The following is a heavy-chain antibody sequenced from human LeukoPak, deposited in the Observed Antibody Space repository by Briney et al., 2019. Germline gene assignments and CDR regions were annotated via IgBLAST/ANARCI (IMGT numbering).Heavy chain of an antibody. CDR3: AKRGVVIRVILVGFHKEANYFDS. V-gene: IGHV3-23*01. D-gene: IGHD3-10*01. CDR2: ISDSGGRT. Sequence: GGSLRLSCAVSGITLSNYGMSWVRQAPGKGLEWVAGISDSGGRTNYADSVKGRFTISRDKPKNTLYLQMNSLRAEDTAVYFCAKRGVVIRVILVGFHKEANYFDSWGQGALVTVSS. CDR1: GITLSNYG. J-gene: IGHJ4*02.